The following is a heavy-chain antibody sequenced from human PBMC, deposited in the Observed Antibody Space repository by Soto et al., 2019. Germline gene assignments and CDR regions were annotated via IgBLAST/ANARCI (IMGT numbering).Heavy chain of an antibody. V-gene: IGHV4-30-4*01. CDR1: GGSISSGDYY. Sequence: SETLSLTCTVSGGSISSGDYYWIWIRQPPGKGLEWIGYIYYSGSTYYNPSLKSRVTISVDTSKNQFSLKLSSVTAADTAVYYCARDPLVDYYYYGMDVWGQGTTVT. J-gene: IGHJ6*02. CDR3: ARDPLVDYYYYGMDV. CDR2: IYYSGST.